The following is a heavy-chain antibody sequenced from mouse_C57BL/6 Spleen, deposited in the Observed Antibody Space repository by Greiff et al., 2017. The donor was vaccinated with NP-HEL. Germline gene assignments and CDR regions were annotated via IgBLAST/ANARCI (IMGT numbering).Heavy chain of an antibody. CDR3: AREGAYGNPFAY. D-gene: IGHD2-1*01. CDR2: ISYDGSN. J-gene: IGHJ3*01. V-gene: IGHV3-6*01. Sequence: EVKLQESGPGLVKPSQSLSLTCSVTGYSITSGYYWNWIRQFPGNKLEWMGYISYDGSNNYNPSLKNRISFTRDTSKNQFFLKLNSVTTEDTATYYCAREGAYGNPFAYWGQGTLVTVSA. CDR1: GYSITSGYY.